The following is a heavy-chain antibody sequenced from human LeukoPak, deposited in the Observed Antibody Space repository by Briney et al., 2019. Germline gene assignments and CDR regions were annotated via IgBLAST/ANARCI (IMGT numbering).Heavy chain of an antibody. J-gene: IGHJ6*02. CDR1: GFTFSSYW. V-gene: IGHV3-7*01. CDR2: IKQDGSEK. D-gene: IGHD3-9*01. CDR3: AGDAAPTTYYDILTGYATYGMDV. Sequence: PGGSLRLSCAASGFTFSSYWMSWVRQAPGKGLEWVANIKQDGSEKYYVDSVKGRFTISRDNAKNSLYLQMNSLRAEDTAVYYCAGDAAPTTYYDILTGYATYGMDVWGQGTTVTVSS.